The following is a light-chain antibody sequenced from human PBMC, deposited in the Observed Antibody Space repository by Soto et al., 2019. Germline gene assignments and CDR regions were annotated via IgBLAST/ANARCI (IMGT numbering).Light chain of an antibody. V-gene: IGLV2-14*01. J-gene: IGLJ2*01. CDR3: SSYTTPNSPVL. CDR2: EVS. Sequence: QSALTQPASVSGSPGQTITISCTGTNSDIGTYNFVSWYQQFPGKAPKLMTYEVSNRPSGVSTRFSGSKSGNVASLTISGLQAADEAFYYCSSYTTPNSPVLFGGGTKLTVL. CDR1: NSDIGTYNF.